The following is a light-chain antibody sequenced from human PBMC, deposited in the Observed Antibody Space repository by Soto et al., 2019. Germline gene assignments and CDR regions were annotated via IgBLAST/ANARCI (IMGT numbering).Light chain of an antibody. Sequence: EVVTTQSPAILSVSPGERSTLSCRASQSISNKLVWYQQKPGQAPRLLIYDASNRATGIPARFSGSGSGTDFTLTISSLEPEDFAVYYCQQRSNWPPITFGQGTRLEI. CDR2: DAS. J-gene: IGKJ5*01. V-gene: IGKV3-11*01. CDR3: QQRSNWPPIT. CDR1: QSISNK.